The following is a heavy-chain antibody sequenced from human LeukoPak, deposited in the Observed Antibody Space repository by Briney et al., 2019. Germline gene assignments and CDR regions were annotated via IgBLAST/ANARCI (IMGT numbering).Heavy chain of an antibody. D-gene: IGHD2-15*01. V-gene: IGHV4-34*01. CDR1: GGSFSGYY. Sequence: SGTPSLTCAVYGGSFSGYYWSWIRQPPGKGLEWIGEINHSGRTNYNPSLKSRVTISVDTSKNQFSLKLSSVTAADTAVYYCARGFVAPLGYWGQGTLVTVSS. CDR3: ARGFVAPLGY. CDR2: INHSGRT. J-gene: IGHJ4*02.